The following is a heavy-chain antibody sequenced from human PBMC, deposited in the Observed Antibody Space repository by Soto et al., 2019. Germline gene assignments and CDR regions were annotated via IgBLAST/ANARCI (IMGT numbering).Heavy chain of an antibody. Sequence: PGESLKISCKGSGYSFTSYWISWVRQMPGKGLEWMGRIDPSDSYTNYSPSFQGHVTISADKSISTAYLQWSSLKASDTAMYYCASESSSWHIHKTYGWMDVWGQGTTVTAP. CDR1: GYSFTSYW. D-gene: IGHD6-13*01. CDR3: ASESSSWHIHKTYGWMDV. J-gene: IGHJ6*02. CDR2: IDPSDSYT. V-gene: IGHV5-10-1*01.